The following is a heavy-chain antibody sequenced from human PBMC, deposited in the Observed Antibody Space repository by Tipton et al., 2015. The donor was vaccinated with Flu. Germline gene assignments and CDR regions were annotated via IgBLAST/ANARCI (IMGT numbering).Heavy chain of an antibody. Sequence: LRLSCTVSGGSISSGGYYWSWIRQHPGKGLEWIGYIYYSGSTYYNPSLKSRVTISVDTSKNQFSLKLSSVTAADTAVYYCARVPATANTYYFDYWGQGTLVTVSS. J-gene: IGHJ4*02. CDR3: ARVPATANTYYFDY. CDR1: GGSISSGGYY. D-gene: IGHD5-12*01. CDR2: IYYSGST. V-gene: IGHV4-31*02.